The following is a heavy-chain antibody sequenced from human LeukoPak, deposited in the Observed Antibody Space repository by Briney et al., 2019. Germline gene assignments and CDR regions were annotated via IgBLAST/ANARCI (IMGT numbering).Heavy chain of an antibody. V-gene: IGHV3-53*01. D-gene: IGHD6-19*01. Sequence: GGSLRLSCAASGYTVSSNYMSWVRQAPGKGLEWVSVIYGGGSTYYADSVKGRFTISRDTSKNTLYLQMNSLRAEDTAVYYCASWPGGWYGEDSWGQGTLVTVSS. CDR2: IYGGGST. CDR3: ASWPGGWYGEDS. J-gene: IGHJ4*02. CDR1: GYTVSSNY.